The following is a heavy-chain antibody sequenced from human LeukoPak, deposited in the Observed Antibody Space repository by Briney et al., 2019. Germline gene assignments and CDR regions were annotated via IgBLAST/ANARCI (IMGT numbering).Heavy chain of an antibody. V-gene: IGHV1-3*01. CDR3: ARDSAIWQQLVRGWFDP. J-gene: IGHJ5*02. D-gene: IGHD6-13*01. Sequence: GASVKVSCKASGYTFTSYAMHCVRQAPGQRLEWMGWINAGNGNTKYSQKFQGRVTITRDTSASTAYMELSSLRSEDTAVYYCARDSAIWQQLVRGWFDPWGQGTLVTVSS. CDR1: GYTFTSYA. CDR2: INAGNGNT.